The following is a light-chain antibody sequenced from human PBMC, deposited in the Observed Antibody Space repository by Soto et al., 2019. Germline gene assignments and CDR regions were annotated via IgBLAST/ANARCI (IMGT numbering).Light chain of an antibody. J-gene: IGKJ4*01. CDR3: QQRSTWPPIT. CDR2: DAS. CDR1: QSISNY. V-gene: IGKV3-11*01. Sequence: EIVLTQSPATLSLSPGERATLSCRASQSISNYLAWYQQKPGQAPRVVIYDASNRATGIPARFSGSGSGTDFTLTISSLEPEDFAVYDCQQRSTWPPITFGGGTKVEVK.